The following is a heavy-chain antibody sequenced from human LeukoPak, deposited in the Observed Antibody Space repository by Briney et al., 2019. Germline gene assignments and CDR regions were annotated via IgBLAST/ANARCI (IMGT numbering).Heavy chain of an antibody. J-gene: IGHJ6*03. D-gene: IGHD3-3*01. CDR3: ARGQGDFWSGYYYYYYMDV. V-gene: IGHV3-48*04. Sequence: PGGSLRLSCAASGFTFSSYSMNWVRQAPGKGLEWVSYISSSSGTIYNADSVTGRFTISRDNAKNSLYQQMNSLRAEDTALYYCARGQGDFWSGYYYYYYMDVWGKGTTVTVSS. CDR2: ISSSSGTI. CDR1: GFTFSSYS.